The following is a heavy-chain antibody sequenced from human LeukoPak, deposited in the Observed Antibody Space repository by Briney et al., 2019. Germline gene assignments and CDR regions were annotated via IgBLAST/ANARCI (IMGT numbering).Heavy chain of an antibody. CDR2: IYSSGTT. J-gene: IGHJ5*02. CDR3: ARDLMVGATHWFDP. Sequence: GGSLRLSCTASGFTFGDYAMSWVRQAPGKGLEWVSGIYSSGTTKYAESVKGRFTISRDNSRNTLYLQMNSLSAEDTAVYYCARDLMVGATHWFDPWGQGTLVTVSS. V-gene: IGHV3-53*05. D-gene: IGHD1-26*01. CDR1: GFTFGDYA.